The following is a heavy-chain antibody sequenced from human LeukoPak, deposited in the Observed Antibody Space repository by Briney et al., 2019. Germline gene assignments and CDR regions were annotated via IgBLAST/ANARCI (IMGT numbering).Heavy chain of an antibody. J-gene: IGHJ6*02. D-gene: IGHD1-26*01. CDR3: ARIQGSYYSIYYHYGMDV. Sequence: GGSLRLSCAASGFTFSSYSMNWVRQTPGKGLEWVSSISSSSSYIYYADSVKGRFTISRDNAKNSLYLQMNSLRAEDTAVYYCARIQGSYYSIYYHYGMDVWGQGTTVTVSS. V-gene: IGHV3-21*01. CDR2: ISSSSSYI. CDR1: GFTFSSYS.